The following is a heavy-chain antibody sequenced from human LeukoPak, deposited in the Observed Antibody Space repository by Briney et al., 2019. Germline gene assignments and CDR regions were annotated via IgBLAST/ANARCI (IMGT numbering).Heavy chain of an antibody. J-gene: IGHJ4*02. V-gene: IGHV4-34*01. D-gene: IGHD1-26*01. CDR1: GFTFSSYS. CDR3: ARVASGSYFSDY. Sequence: PGGSLRLSCAASGFTFSSYSMNWVRQPPGKGLEWIGEINHSGSTNYNPSLKSRVTISVDTSKNQFSLKLSSVTAADTAVYYCARVASGSYFSDYWGQGTLVTVSS. CDR2: INHSGST.